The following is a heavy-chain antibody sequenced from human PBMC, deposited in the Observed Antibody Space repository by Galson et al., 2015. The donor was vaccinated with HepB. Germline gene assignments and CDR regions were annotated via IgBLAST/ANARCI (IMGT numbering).Heavy chain of an antibody. CDR3: ATTPRPAPAY. D-gene: IGHD6-13*01. Sequence: SLRLSCAASGFSFRNYWMNWVRQAPGKGLERVATINQDGSEKYYVDSVKGRFTISRDNGKNSVYLQMNSLQAEDMAVYYCATTPRPAPAYWGQGTLVTVSS. CDR2: INQDGSEK. V-gene: IGHV3-7*01. J-gene: IGHJ4*02. CDR1: GFSFRNYW.